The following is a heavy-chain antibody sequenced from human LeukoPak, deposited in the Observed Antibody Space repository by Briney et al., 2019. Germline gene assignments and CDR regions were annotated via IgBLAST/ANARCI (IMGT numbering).Heavy chain of an antibody. D-gene: IGHD4-23*01. CDR3: ARSPDYGGNPRFDY. V-gene: IGHV3-30-3*01. Sequence: PGGSLRLSCAASGFTFSSYAMHWVRQAPGKGLEWVAVISYDGSNKYYADSVKGRFTISRDNSKNTLYLQMNSLRAEDTAVYYCARSPDYGGNPRFDYWGQGTLVTVSS. CDR1: GFTFSSYA. J-gene: IGHJ4*02. CDR2: ISYDGSNK.